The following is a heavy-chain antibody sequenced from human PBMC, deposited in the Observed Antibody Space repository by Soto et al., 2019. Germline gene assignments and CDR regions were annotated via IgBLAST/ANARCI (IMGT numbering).Heavy chain of an antibody. J-gene: IGHJ4*02. CDR2: TYYSGST. D-gene: IGHD3-9*01. CDR3: ARDQDDVLTGWYYFDY. CDR1: GGSISSDPYY. V-gene: IGHV4-30-4*01. Sequence: SETLCLTCTVSGGSISSDPYYWTWIRQSPGKGLEWLGSTYYSGSTYYNPSLKSRLTISIDAAKNRFSLRLSSVTAADTAVYYCARDQDDVLTGWYYFDYWGQGTQVTVSS.